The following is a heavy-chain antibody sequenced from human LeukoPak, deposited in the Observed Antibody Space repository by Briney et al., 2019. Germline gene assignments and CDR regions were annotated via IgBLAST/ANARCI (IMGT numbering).Heavy chain of an antibody. D-gene: IGHD1-14*01. Sequence: PGGSLRLSCEASGFTFSSYWMHWVRQVPGKGLEWVSGISGSGGSTYYADFVQGRFTISRDNSKNTLYLRMNSLRAEDTAVYYCAKDDTGKLKFDSWGQGTLVTVSS. V-gene: IGHV3-23*01. J-gene: IGHJ4*02. CDR1: GFTFSSYW. CDR3: AKDDTGKLKFDS. CDR2: ISGSGGST.